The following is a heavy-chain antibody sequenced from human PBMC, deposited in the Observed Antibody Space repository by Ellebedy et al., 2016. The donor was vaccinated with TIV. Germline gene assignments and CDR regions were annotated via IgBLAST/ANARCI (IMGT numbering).Heavy chain of an antibody. CDR2: IGGGGSTI. D-gene: IGHD2/OR15-2a*01. CDR1: GFTFSTYG. J-gene: IGHJ4*02. CDR3: AKLVGHSTPDY. Sequence: PGGSLRLSCAASGFTFSTYGFSWVRQAPGRGLEWVSAIGGGGSTIYYADSAKGRFTISRDNTKNTLYLQIDSLRDEDTARYYCAKLVGHSTPDYWGQGTLVTVSS. V-gene: IGHV3-23*01.